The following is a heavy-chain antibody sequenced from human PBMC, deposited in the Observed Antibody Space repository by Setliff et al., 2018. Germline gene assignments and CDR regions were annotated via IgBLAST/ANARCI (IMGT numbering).Heavy chain of an antibody. Sequence: GGSLRLSCAPSGVTFTTYSMHWVRQAPGKGLEWVSSISPNSIWIYYADSVKGRFTISRDNAKKSLYLQMNSLGAEDTAVYYCARRGNRGSGWYAGIDYWGQGTLVTVSS. V-gene: IGHV3-21*01. D-gene: IGHD6-19*01. J-gene: IGHJ4*02. CDR2: ISPNSIWI. CDR3: ARRGNRGSGWYAGIDY. CDR1: GVTFTTYS.